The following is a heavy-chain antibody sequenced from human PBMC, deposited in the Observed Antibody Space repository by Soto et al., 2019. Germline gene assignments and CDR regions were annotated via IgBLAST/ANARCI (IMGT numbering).Heavy chain of an antibody. CDR1: GGSISSGGYY. D-gene: IGHD3-22*01. CDR3: RGYYDSSGYLDYYFDY. Sequence: QVQLQESGPGLVKPSQTLSLTCTVSGGSISSGGYYWSWIRQHPGKGLEWIGYIYYSGSTYYNPSLKSRVNISVDTSKNQFSLKLSSVTAADTAVYYCRGYYDSSGYLDYYFDYWGQGTLVTVSS. V-gene: IGHV4-31*03. J-gene: IGHJ4*02. CDR2: IYYSGST.